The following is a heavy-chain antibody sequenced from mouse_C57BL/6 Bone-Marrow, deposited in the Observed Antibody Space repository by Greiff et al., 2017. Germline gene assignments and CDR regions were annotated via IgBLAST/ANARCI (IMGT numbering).Heavy chain of an antibody. V-gene: IGHV1-7*01. D-gene: IGHD1-1*01. CDR1: GYTFTSYW. CDR3: ASNYSSSAYYAMDY. CDR2: INPSSGYT. J-gene: IGHJ4*01. Sequence: QVQLQQSGAELAKPGASVKLFCKASGYTFTSYWMHWVKQRPGQGLEWIGYINPSSGYTKYNQKFKDKAPLTADKSASTAYMQLSSLTYEDSAVYYCASNYSSSAYYAMDYWGQGTSVTVSS.